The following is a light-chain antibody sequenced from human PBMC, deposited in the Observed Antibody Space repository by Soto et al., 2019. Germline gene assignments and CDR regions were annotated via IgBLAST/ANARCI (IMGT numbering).Light chain of an antibody. J-gene: IGKJ1*01. V-gene: IGKV1-9*01. CDR3: QQLNSYPRT. CDR2: AAS. CDR1: QGISSY. Sequence: QLPHSHSFLSQSVEDTFIINCGASQGISSYLAWYQQKPGKAPKLLIYAASSLQGGVPSRFSGSGSGTDFTLTISGLQPEDLATYYCQQLNSYPRTFGQGTKVDIK.